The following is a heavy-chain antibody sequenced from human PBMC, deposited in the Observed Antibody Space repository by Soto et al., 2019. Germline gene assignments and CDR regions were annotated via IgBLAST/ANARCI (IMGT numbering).Heavy chain of an antibody. CDR1: GGSISSGGYY. CDR3: ARGQPYYYDSSGYYLDY. V-gene: IGHV4-31*03. CDR2: IYYSGST. Sequence: SEALSLTCTVSGGSISSGGYYWSWIRQHPGKGLEWIGYIYYSGSTYYNPSLKSRVTISVDTSKNQFSLKLSSVTAADTAVYYCARGQPYYYDSSGYYLDYWGQGTLVTVSS. D-gene: IGHD3-22*01. J-gene: IGHJ4*02.